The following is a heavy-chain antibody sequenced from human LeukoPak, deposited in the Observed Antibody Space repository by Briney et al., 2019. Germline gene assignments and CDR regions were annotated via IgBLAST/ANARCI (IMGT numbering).Heavy chain of an antibody. CDR1: GGTFSSYA. J-gene: IGHJ4*02. V-gene: IGHV1-69*13. CDR3: AREGDGDNQVPFDY. D-gene: IGHD5-24*01. CDR2: IIPIFGTA. Sequence: SVKVSCKASGGTFSSYAISWVRQAPGQGLEWMGGIIPIFGTANYAQKFQGRVTITADESTSTAYMELSSLRSEDTAVYYCAREGDGDNQVPFDYWGQGTPVTVSS.